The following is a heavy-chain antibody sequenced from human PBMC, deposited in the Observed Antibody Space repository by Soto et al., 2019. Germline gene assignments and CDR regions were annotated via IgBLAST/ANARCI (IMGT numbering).Heavy chain of an antibody. V-gene: IGHV3-23*01. D-gene: IGHD3-10*01. Sequence: GGSLRLSCAASGFTFSSYAMSWVRQAPGKXLEWVSAISGSGGSTYYADSVKGRFTISRDNSKNTLYLQMNSLRAEDTAVYYCTKEEAGYYGSGSYNYYGMDVWGQGTTVTVSS. CDR3: TKEEAGYYGSGSYNYYGMDV. J-gene: IGHJ6*02. CDR2: ISGSGGST. CDR1: GFTFSSYA.